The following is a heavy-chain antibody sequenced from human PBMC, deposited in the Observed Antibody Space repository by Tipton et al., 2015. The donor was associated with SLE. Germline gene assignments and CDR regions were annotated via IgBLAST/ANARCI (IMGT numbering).Heavy chain of an antibody. D-gene: IGHD6-6*01. V-gene: IGHV4-34*01. CDR2: ISHSGRT. J-gene: IGHJ3*02. Sequence: TLSLTCTLSGGSFSGYHWSWIRQPPGEGLEWIGEISHSGRTNYNPSLKSRVTISVDTSRNQFSLKLISVTAADTAVYYCAREYSSSSGRAFDIWGQGTMVTVSS. CDR3: AREYSSSSGRAFDI. CDR1: GGSFSGYH.